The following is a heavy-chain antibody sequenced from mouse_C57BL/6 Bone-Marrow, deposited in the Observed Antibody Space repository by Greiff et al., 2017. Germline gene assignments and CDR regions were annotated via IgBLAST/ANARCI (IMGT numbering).Heavy chain of an antibody. CDR2: IYPGNSDT. V-gene: IGHV1-5*01. CDR3: TRGRYGSSPWFAY. J-gene: IGHJ3*01. Sequence: VQLQQSGTVLARPGASVKMSCKTSGYTFTSYWMHWVKQRPGQGLEWIGAIYPGNSDTSYNQKFKGKAKLTAVTSASTAYMELSSLTNEDSAVYYCTRGRYGSSPWFAYWGQGTLVTVSA. D-gene: IGHD1-1*01. CDR1: GYTFTSYW.